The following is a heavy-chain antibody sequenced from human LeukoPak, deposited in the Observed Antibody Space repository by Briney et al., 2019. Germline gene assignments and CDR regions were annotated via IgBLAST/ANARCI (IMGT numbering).Heavy chain of an antibody. CDR2: IRADGGET. V-gene: IGHV3-7*01. CDR1: GFTFTYYW. Sequence: GGSLGLSCAASGFTFTYYWMGWVRQAPGKGLEWVANIRADGGETFYVDSVKGRFTISKDNAKNSLYLQMNSLRAEDTAVYYCARDGGRNFDYWGQGTLVTVSS. CDR3: ARDGGRNFDY. J-gene: IGHJ4*02.